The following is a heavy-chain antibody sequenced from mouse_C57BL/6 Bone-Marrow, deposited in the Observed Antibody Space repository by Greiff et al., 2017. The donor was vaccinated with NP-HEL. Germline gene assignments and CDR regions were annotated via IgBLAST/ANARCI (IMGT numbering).Heavy chain of an antibody. D-gene: IGHD1-1*01. Sequence: EVKLVESGGGLVKPGGSLRLSCAASGFTFSSYAMSWVRQTPEKRLEWVATISDGGSYTYYPDNVKGRFTISRDNAKNNLYLQMSHLKSEDTAMYYCARDGGVITTVVATNYYAMDYWGQGTSVTVSS. CDR2: ISDGGSYT. CDR3: ARDGGVITTVVATNYYAMDY. V-gene: IGHV5-4*01. CDR1: GFTFSSYA. J-gene: IGHJ4*01.